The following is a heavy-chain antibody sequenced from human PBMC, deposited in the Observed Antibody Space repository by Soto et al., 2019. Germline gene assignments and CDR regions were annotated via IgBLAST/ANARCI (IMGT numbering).Heavy chain of an antibody. CDR1: GFTFSDYY. D-gene: IGHD2-15*01. V-gene: IGHV3-11*06. CDR2: ISSSSSYT. CDR3: ARDISPRRIHPPYGMDV. J-gene: IGHJ6*02. Sequence: PGGSLRLSCAASGFTFSDYYMSWIRQAPGKGLEWVSYISSSSSYTNYADSVKGRFTISRDNAKNSLYLQMNSLRAEDTAVYYCARDISPRRIHPPYGMDVWGQGTTVTVSS.